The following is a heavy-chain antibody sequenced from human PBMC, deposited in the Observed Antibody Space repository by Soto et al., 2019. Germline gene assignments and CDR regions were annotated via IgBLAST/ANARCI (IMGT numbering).Heavy chain of an antibody. Sequence: VQLVQSGAEVKKPGSSVKVSCKASGGTFSSYAISWVRQAPGQGLEWMGGIIPIFGTANYAQKFQGRVTITADESTSTAYMELSSLRSEDTAVYYCARGDRIAVAGTDPQLDYWGQGTLVTVSS. V-gene: IGHV1-69*12. CDR3: ARGDRIAVAGTDPQLDY. CDR1: GGTFSSYA. D-gene: IGHD6-19*01. J-gene: IGHJ4*02. CDR2: IIPIFGTA.